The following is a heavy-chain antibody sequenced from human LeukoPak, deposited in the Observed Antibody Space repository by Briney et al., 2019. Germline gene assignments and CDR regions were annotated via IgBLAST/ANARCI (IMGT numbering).Heavy chain of an antibody. J-gene: IGHJ4*02. CDR2: IYTSGSS. CDR3: ARDISVAGSFLLFDY. D-gene: IGHD6-19*01. CDR1: GGSISSYY. V-gene: IGHV4-4*07. Sequence: SETLSLTCTVSGGSISSYYWSWLRQPAGKGLEWIGRIYTSGSSNSNPSLKSRVTMSADTSKHQFSLKLSSGTAADTAVYYCARDISVAGSFLLFDYWGQGTLVTVSS.